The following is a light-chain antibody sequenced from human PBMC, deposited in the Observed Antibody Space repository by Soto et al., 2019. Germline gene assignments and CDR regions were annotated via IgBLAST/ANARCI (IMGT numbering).Light chain of an antibody. Sequence: DIQVTQYPSSLSASVGDRVTITCRASQGIKTYLAWYQQKPGEVPKLLIYAASTLESGIPPRFSGSGSGTDFTLTINNLQPEDVATYYCQRYYNAPFTLGGGTKVEIK. J-gene: IGKJ4*01. CDR3: QRYYNAPFT. CDR1: QGIKTY. CDR2: AAS. V-gene: IGKV1-27*01.